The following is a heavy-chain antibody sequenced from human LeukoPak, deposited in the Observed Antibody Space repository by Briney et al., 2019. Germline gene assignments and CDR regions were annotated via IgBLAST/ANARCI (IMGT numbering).Heavy chain of an antibody. J-gene: IGHJ4*02. CDR3: ASCYHYLRGFKY. V-gene: IGHV3-21*01. CDR1: GFTFSSYS. CDR2: MSSSGTHI. Sequence: GGSLRLSCAASGFTFSSYSMNWVRQAPGKGLEWVSSMSSSGTHIYYADSVKGRFTISRDNGKNSLYLQMNSLRVEDTAVYYCASCYHYLRGFKYWGQGTPVTV. D-gene: IGHD2-2*01.